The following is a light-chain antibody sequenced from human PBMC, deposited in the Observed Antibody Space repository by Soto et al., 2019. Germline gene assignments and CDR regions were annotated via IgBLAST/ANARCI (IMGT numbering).Light chain of an antibody. J-gene: IGKJ2*01. Sequence: EIVLTQSPATLSLSPGERATLSCRASQSVSSYLAWYQQKPGQAPSLLIYGASNRATGIPARFSGSGSGTDFTLTINSLEPEDFAVYYCQQRGNWPRTFGQGNRLEIK. V-gene: IGKV3-11*01. CDR2: GAS. CDR1: QSVSSY. CDR3: QQRGNWPRT.